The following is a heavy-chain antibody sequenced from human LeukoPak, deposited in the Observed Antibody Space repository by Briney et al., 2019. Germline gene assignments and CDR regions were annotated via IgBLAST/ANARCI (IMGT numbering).Heavy chain of an antibody. J-gene: IGHJ4*02. CDR2: ISAYNGNT. CDR3: ARDRRNIAAAGTMGY. D-gene: IGHD6-13*01. V-gene: IGHV1-18*01. Sequence: GAAVTVSCKGSGYTFISYVISGVGQAPGKERDGMGWISAYNGNTNYAQKLQGRVTMTTDTSTSTAYMELRSVRSDDTAVYYCARDRRNIAAAGTMGYWGQGNLVTVSS. CDR1: GYTFISYV.